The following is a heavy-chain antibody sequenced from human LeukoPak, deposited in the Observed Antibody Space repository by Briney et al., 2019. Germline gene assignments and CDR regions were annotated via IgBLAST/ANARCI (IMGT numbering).Heavy chain of an antibody. CDR2: VNPSGGST. CDR3: ARTLGTPGYYFDY. Sequence: ASVKVSCKASGYTFTSYYMHWVRQAPGQGLAWMGIVNPSGGSTSYAQKFQGRVTMTRDTSTSTVYMELSSLRSEDTAVYYCARTLGTPGYYFDYWGQGTLVTVSS. V-gene: IGHV1-46*01. J-gene: IGHJ4*02. CDR1: GYTFTSYY. D-gene: IGHD3-3*02.